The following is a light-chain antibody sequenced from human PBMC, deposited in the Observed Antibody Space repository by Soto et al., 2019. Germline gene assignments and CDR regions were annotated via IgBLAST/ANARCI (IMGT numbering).Light chain of an antibody. CDR3: ATWDGSLNGGV. CDR2: NNN. CDR1: SSNIGRDT. J-gene: IGLJ3*02. Sequence: QLVLTQPPSAAGTPGQRVTISCSGSSSNIGRDTVNWYQQLPGTAPKLLIYNNNQRPSGVPDRFSGSKSGTSASLAISGLQSEDEADYYCATWDGSLNGGVFGGGTKLTVL. V-gene: IGLV1-44*01.